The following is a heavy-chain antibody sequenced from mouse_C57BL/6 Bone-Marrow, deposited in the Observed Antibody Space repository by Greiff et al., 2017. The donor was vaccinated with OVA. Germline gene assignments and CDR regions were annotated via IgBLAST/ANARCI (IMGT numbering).Heavy chain of an antibody. Sequence: EVKLQESGGGLVQPGGSLKLSCAASGFTFSDYYMYWVRQTPEKRLEWVAYISNGGGSTYYPDTVKGRFTISRDNAKNTLYLQMSRLKSEDTAMYYCARGVATDWYFDVWGTGTTVTVSS. D-gene: IGHD1-1*02. V-gene: IGHV5-12*01. CDR1: GFTFSDYY. J-gene: IGHJ1*03. CDR2: ISNGGGST. CDR3: ARGVATDWYFDV.